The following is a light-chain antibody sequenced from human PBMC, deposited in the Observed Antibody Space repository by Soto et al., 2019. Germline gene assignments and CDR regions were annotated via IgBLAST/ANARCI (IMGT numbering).Light chain of an antibody. CDR3: QQRVHWPLT. V-gene: IGKV3-11*01. CDR2: DAS. J-gene: IGKJ4*01. CDR1: QSLSSY. Sequence: EIVLTQSPATLSLPPGERATLSCRASQSLSSYLAWYQQKPGQAPRLLIYDASNRAAGIPARFSGSGSGTDFTLTISSPEPEDIAVYYCQQRVHWPLTFGGGTKLEIK.